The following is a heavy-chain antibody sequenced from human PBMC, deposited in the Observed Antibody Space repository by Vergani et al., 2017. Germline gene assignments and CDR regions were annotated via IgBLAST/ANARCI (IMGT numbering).Heavy chain of an antibody. V-gene: IGHV4-39*01. CDR1: GGSISSSSYY. CDR2: IYYSGST. Sequence: QLQLQESGPGLVKPSETLSLTCTVSGGSISSSSYYWGWIRQPPGKGLEWIGSIYYSGSTYYNPSLKSRVTISVATSKNQFSLKLCSVTAADTAVYYCARREQWPPHYYYGMDVWGQGTTVTVSS. J-gene: IGHJ6*02. D-gene: IGHD6-19*01. CDR3: ARREQWPPHYYYGMDV.